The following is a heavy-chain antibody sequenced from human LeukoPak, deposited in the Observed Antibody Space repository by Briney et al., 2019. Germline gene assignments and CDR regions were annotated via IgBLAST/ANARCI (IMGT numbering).Heavy chain of an antibody. J-gene: IGHJ4*02. CDR1: RGSFRASY. D-gene: IGHD3-16*01. V-gene: IGHV4-34*01. CDR2: INHSGST. CDR3: ARVPLRRYARGWGYYFYY. Sequence: SKSLSLTCAVYRGSFRASYWSWIRQPPGKGLEWIGEINHSGSTNYNPSLKSRVPISVDTSKNQFSLKLSSVTAAHTAVYYCARVPLRRYARGWGYYFYYCGQGTLVTVSS.